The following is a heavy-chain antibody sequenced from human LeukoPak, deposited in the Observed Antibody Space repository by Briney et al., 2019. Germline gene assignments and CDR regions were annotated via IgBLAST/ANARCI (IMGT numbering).Heavy chain of an antibody. D-gene: IGHD2-2*01. Sequence: APVKVSCKASGYTFTSYGISWVRQAPGQGLEWMGWIINYNGNTNYAQKFQGRVTMTTDTSTSTAYMELRSLRSDDTAIYYCARNIYCSSTSCMLDPWGQGTLVTVSS. CDR1: GYTFTSYG. CDR3: ARNIYCSSTSCMLDP. V-gene: IGHV1-18*01. CDR2: IINYNGNT. J-gene: IGHJ5*02.